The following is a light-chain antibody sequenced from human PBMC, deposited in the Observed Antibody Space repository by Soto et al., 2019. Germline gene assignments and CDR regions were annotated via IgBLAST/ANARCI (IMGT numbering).Light chain of an antibody. CDR2: DVT. CDR1: SSDVGGYNY. J-gene: IGLJ1*01. Sequence: QSVLTQPRSVSGSPGQSVTISCTGTSSDVGGYNYVSWYQQHPSKAPKLMIYDVTKRPSGVPDRFSGSKSDNTASLTISGLQAEDEADYYCCSYAGSYTYVFGTGTKLTVL. CDR3: CSYAGSYTYV. V-gene: IGLV2-11*01.